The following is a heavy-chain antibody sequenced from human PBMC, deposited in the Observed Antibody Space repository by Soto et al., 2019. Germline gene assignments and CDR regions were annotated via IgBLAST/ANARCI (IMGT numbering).Heavy chain of an antibody. V-gene: IGHV1-69*01. CDR1: GGTFSKYA. Sequence: QVQLVQSGAEVKKPGSSVKVSCKASGGTFSKYAINRVRQAPGQGLEWMGGIIPVFGTANYAQKFQGRVTITADESTTTAYMELSSLRSEDTAVYYCARDRGMRYYDFWSGYLNYGMDVWGQGTTVTAS. J-gene: IGHJ6*02. CDR2: IIPVFGTA. CDR3: ARDRGMRYYDFWSGYLNYGMDV. D-gene: IGHD3-3*01.